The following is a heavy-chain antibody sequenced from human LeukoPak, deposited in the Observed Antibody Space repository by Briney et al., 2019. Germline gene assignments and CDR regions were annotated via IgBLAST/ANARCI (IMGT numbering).Heavy chain of an antibody. CDR1: GGSFSGYY. CDR2: INHSGST. CDR3: ARGQGLERHRDNWFDP. J-gene: IGHJ5*02. V-gene: IGHV4-34*01. D-gene: IGHD1-1*01. Sequence: SETLSLTCAVYGGSFSGYYWSWIRQPPGKGLEWIGEINHSGSTNYNPSLKSRVTISVDTSKNQFSLKLSSVTAADTAVYYCARGQGLERHRDNWFDPWGQGTLVTVSS.